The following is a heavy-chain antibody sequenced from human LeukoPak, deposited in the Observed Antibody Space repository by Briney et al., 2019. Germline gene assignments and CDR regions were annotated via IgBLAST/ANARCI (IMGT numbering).Heavy chain of an antibody. D-gene: IGHD1-26*01. CDR2: LNPSGGST. CDR3: AREKGGSYKGYYYYGMDV. J-gene: IGHJ6*02. V-gene: IGHV1-46*01. CDR1: GYTFTSYY. Sequence: GASVKVSCKASGYTFTSYYMHWVRQAPGQGLEWMGILNPSGGSTSYAQKFQGRVTMTRDTSTSTVYMELSSLRSEDTAVYYCAREKGGSYKGYYYYGMDVWGQGTTVTVSS.